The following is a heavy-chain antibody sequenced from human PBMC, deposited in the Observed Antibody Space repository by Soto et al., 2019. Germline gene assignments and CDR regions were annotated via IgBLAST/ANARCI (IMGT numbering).Heavy chain of an antibody. CDR1: GFTFSSYA. V-gene: IGHV3-9*01. Sequence: GGSLRLSCAASGFTFSSYAMHWVRQVPGKGLEWVSGINWNSGSIGYGDSVKGRFAISRDNAKNSLHLQMNSLSAEDTAFYYCVKDESINWYSGHFRHWGQGTLVTVSS. CDR2: INWNSGSI. CDR3: VKDESINWYSGHFRH. D-gene: IGHD6-13*01. J-gene: IGHJ1*01.